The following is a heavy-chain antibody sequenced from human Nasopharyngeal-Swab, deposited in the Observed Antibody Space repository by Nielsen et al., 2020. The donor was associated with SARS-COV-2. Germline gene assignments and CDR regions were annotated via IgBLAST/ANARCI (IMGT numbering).Heavy chain of an antibody. CDR3: ARGGRTRIQLWQGPPYGMDV. D-gene: IGHD5-18*01. J-gene: IGHJ6*02. Sequence: WVRQALGQGLEWMGGIIPIFGTANYAQKFQGRVTITADESTSTAYMELSSLRSEDTAVYYCARGGRTRIQLWQGPPYGMDVWGQGTTVTVS. V-gene: IGHV1-69*01. CDR2: IIPIFGTA.